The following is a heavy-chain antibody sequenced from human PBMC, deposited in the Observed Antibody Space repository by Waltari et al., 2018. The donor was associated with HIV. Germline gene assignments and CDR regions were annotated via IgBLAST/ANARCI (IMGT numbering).Heavy chain of an antibody. D-gene: IGHD2-15*01. Sequence: QVQLVQSGAEVKRPGASVVVSCKASGYTFTIYDIHWVRQATGQGLEWMGWMNPNSGNTAYGQKFQGTVTMTRNTSISTAYMEMTNLRSEDTAVYYCARGRRDMGYGLDVWGQGTTVTVSS. CDR2: MNPNSGNT. CDR1: GYTFTIYD. V-gene: IGHV1-8*01. J-gene: IGHJ6*02. CDR3: ARGRRDMGYGLDV.